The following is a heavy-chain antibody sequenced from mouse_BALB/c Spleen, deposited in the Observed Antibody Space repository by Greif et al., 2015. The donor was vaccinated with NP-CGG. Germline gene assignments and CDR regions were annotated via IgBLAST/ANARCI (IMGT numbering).Heavy chain of an antibody. CDR1: GFNIKDTY. Sequence: VQLQQSGAELVEPGASVKLSCTASGFNIKDTYMHWVKQRPEQGLEWIGRIDPANGNTKYDPKFQGKATITADTSSNTAYPQLSSLTSEDTAVYYCARWDWYFDVWGAGTTVTVSS. CDR3: ARWDWYFDV. V-gene: IGHV14-3*02. CDR2: IDPANGNT. J-gene: IGHJ1*01.